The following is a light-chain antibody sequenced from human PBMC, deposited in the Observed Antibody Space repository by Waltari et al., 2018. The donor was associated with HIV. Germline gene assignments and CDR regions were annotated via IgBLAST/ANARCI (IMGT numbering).Light chain of an antibody. Sequence: QSLLTQPPSASGTPGQRVTISCTGSSSNIGSNTVNWYQHLPGTAPKLLIDSNHQRPSGVPVLLSGYRSGTSASVAISGLQSEDEADYYCASWDDSLNGYVFGTGTKVTVL. CDR1: SSNIGSNT. CDR3: ASWDDSLNGYV. CDR2: SNH. V-gene: IGLV1-44*01. J-gene: IGLJ1*01.